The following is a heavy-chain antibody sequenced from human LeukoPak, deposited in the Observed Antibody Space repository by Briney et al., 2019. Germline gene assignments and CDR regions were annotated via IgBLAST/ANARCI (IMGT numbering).Heavy chain of an antibody. J-gene: IGHJ4*02. CDR1: GGSIRSSSYF. Sequence: SETLFLTCTVSGGSIRSSSYFWGWIRQPPGKGLEWIGNIYYSGNTYYNPSLKSRVTISADASKNQFSLKLSSVTAADTAVYYCARDTRCDYWGQGTLVTVSS. CDR2: IYYSGNT. V-gene: IGHV4-39*07. CDR3: ARDTRCDY. D-gene: IGHD3-16*01.